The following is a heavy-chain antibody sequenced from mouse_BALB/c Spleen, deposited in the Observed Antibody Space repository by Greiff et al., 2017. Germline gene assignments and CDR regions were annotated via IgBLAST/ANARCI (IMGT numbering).Heavy chain of an antibody. D-gene: IGHD1-1*01. V-gene: IGHV2-9*02. CDR1: GFSLTSYG. CDR3: ARDLDYYGSTWYFDV. CDR2: IWAGGST. J-gene: IGHJ1*01. Sequence: QVQLKQSGPGLVAPSQSLSITCTVSGFSLTSYGVHWVRQPPGKGLEWLGVIWAGGSTNYNSALMSRLSISKDNSESQVFLKMNSLQTDDTAMYYCARDLDYYGSTWYFDVWGAGTTVTVAS.